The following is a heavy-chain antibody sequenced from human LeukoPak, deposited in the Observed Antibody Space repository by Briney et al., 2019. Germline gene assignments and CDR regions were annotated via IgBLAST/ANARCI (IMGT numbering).Heavy chain of an antibody. Sequence: ASVKVSCKAPGYTFTSYDINWVRQATGQGLEWMGWMNPNSGNTGYAQKFQGRVTMTRNTSISTAYMELSSLRSEDTAVYYCARVRYYGSAPPYYYYYYGMDIWGQGTTVTVSS. V-gene: IGHV1-8*01. CDR1: GYTFTSYD. J-gene: IGHJ6*02. D-gene: IGHD3-10*01. CDR3: ARVRYYGSAPPYYYYYYGMDI. CDR2: MNPNSGNT.